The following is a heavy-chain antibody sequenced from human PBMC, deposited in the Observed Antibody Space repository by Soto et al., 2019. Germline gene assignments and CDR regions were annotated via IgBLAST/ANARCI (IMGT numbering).Heavy chain of an antibody. CDR3: ARDLSPRPGFDAFDI. CDR2: IKPDGSEK. Sequence: GGSLRLSCAASGFTFSSYWMSWVRQAPGKGLEWVANIKPDGSEKYYVDSVKGRFTISRDNAKNSLYLQMNSLRAEDTAVYYCARDLSPRPGFDAFDIWGQGTMVTASS. J-gene: IGHJ3*02. V-gene: IGHV3-7*03. D-gene: IGHD6-6*01. CDR1: GFTFSSYW.